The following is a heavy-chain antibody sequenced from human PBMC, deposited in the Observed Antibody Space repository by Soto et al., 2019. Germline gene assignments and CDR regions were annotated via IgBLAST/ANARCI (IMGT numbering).Heavy chain of an antibody. D-gene: IGHD3-10*01. Sequence: PSETLSLTCTVSGGSISSSDYYWSWIRQPPGKGLEWIGYIYYSGSTYYNPSLKSRVTISVDTSKNQFSLKVSSVTVADTAVYYCARVAHGGHDAFDIWRQGTMVTV. V-gene: IGHV4-30-4*01. J-gene: IGHJ3*02. CDR1: GGSISSSDYY. CDR3: ARVAHGGHDAFDI. CDR2: IYYSGST.